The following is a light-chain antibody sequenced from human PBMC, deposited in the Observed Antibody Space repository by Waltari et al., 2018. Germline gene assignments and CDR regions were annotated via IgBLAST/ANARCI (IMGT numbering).Light chain of an antibody. CDR2: EVS. Sequence: QSALTQPPSASGSPGQSVTISCTGTSSDVGGYNYVSWYQQHPGKAPHLIIYEVSERPPGVSNRFSGSKSDNTASLTISGLQAEDEADYYCSSYTTSTAPGVFGAGTKVTVL. J-gene: IGLJ1*01. CDR3: SSYTTSTAPGV. V-gene: IGLV2-14*01. CDR1: SSDVGGYNY.